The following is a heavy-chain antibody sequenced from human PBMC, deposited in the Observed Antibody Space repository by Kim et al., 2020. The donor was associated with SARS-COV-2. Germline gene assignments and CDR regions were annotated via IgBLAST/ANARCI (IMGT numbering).Heavy chain of an antibody. J-gene: IGHJ4*02. CDR3: ARLIPYYYDSSGYSGGYYFDY. D-gene: IGHD3-22*01. V-gene: IGHV4-59*08. CDR2: IYYSGST. Sequence: SETLSLTCTVSGGSISSYYWSWIRQPPGKGLEWIGYIYYSGSTNYNPSLKSRVTISVDTSKNQFSLKLSSVTAADTAVYYCARLIPYYYDSSGYSGGYYFDYWGQGTLVTVSS. CDR1: GGSISSYY.